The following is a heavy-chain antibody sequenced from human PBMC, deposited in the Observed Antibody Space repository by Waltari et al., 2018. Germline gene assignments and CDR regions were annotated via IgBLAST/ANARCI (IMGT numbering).Heavy chain of an antibody. V-gene: IGHV7-4-1*02. CDR2: NNTNTGNP. CDR3: ARGGGTFSKPQYFDS. J-gene: IGHJ4*02. D-gene: IGHD1-26*01. CDR1: GYSFTNYC. Sequence: QVQLVQSGSEVKKPGASARVSCTASGYSFTNYCINWVRKAPGQGLEWMGWNNTNTGNPMYVQGFTGRYVFSLDTSVRTAYLQISSLKAEDSGIYYCARGGGTFSKPQYFDSWGQGTRVTVSS.